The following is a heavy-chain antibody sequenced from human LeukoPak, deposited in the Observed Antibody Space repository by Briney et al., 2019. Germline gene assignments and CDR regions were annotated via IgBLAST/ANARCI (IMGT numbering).Heavy chain of an antibody. V-gene: IGHV3-30*18. CDR1: GFTFSSYG. Sequence: PGRSLRLSCAASGFTFSSYGMHWVRQAPGKGLEWVAVISYDGSNKYYADSVKGRFTIPRDNSKNTLYLQMDSLRVEDTAVHYCAKVTGGDMITYGGVDYWGQGTLVTVSS. D-gene: IGHD3-16*01. J-gene: IGHJ4*02. CDR3: AKVTGGDMITYGGVDY. CDR2: ISYDGSNK.